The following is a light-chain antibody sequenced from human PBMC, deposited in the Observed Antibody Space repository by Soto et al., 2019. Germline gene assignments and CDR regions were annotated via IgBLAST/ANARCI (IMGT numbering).Light chain of an antibody. CDR3: QQSYGTPYT. CDR1: QSISTY. V-gene: IGKV1-39*01. CDR2: AAS. J-gene: IGKJ2*01. Sequence: DIQMTQSPSSLSASVGDIVTITCRASQSISTYLNWYQQKPGKAPKVLIYAASSLQSGVPSRFSGSGSGTDFTLTIGSLQPEDFATYYCQQSYGTPYTFGQGTKLEIK.